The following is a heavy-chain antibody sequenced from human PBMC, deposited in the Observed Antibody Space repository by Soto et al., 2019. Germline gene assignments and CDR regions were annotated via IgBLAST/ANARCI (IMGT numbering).Heavy chain of an antibody. J-gene: IGHJ4*02. Sequence: GGSLRLSCAASGFILDNYAMSWVRQAPGKGLEWVSTISGSGIATYYADSVNGRFSISRDNSKNTLFLHMHSLRAEDTAIYYCAKDSRGYYRPFDSWGQGTLVTVSS. CDR2: ISGSGIAT. CDR1: GFILDNYA. CDR3: AKDSRGYYRPFDS. D-gene: IGHD3-22*01. V-gene: IGHV3-23*01.